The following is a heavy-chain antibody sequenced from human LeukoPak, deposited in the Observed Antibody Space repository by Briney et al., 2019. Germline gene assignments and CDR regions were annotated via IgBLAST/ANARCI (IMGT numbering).Heavy chain of an antibody. V-gene: IGHV1-18*01. J-gene: IGHJ4*02. CDR2: ISAYDGNR. CDR3: ARDYRDYGGNSGYFDF. D-gene: IGHD4-23*01. Sequence: GASVKVSCKASGGTFSSYGFSWVRQAPGQGLEWMAWISAYDGNRNYAPKFQDRVTMTTDTSTSTAYMELRSLTSDDTAVYYCARDYRDYGGNSGYFDFWGQGTLVTVSS. CDR1: GGTFSSYG.